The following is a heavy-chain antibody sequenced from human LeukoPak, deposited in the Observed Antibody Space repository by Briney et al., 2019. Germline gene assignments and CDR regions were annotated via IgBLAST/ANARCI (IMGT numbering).Heavy chain of an antibody. CDR2: IRNVGNNK. Sequence: GGSLRLSCAASGFTFTNHGMHWVRQAPGKGLEWVAFIRNVGNNKYHADSVKGRFTISRDNSKSTQYLQMNSLRAEDTAVYYCARRSGIAVAGAFDYWGQGTLVTVSS. V-gene: IGHV3-30*02. CDR3: ARRSGIAVAGAFDY. CDR1: GFTFTNHG. D-gene: IGHD6-19*01. J-gene: IGHJ4*02.